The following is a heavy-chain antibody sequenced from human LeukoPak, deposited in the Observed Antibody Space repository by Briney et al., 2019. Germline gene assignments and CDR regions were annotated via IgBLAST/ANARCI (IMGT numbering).Heavy chain of an antibody. Sequence: PSETLSLTCTVSGGSISSGDYYWSWIRQPPGTGLEWIGYIYYSGSTYYNPSLKSRVTISVDTSKNQFSLKLSSVTAADTAVYYCARDFGLRRLNDAFDIWGQGTMVTVSS. V-gene: IGHV4-30-4*01. CDR1: GGSISSGDYY. CDR3: ARDFGLRRLNDAFDI. D-gene: IGHD5-12*01. J-gene: IGHJ3*02. CDR2: IYYSGST.